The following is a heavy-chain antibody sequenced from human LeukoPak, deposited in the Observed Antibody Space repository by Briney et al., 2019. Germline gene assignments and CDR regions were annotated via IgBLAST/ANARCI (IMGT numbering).Heavy chain of an antibody. CDR3: ARDGFGNPLGY. V-gene: IGHV3-7*05. CDR1: GVTFSSYW. Sequence: PGGSLRLSCAGSGVTFSSYWMSWVRQAPGKGLEWVANIKQDGSEKYYVDSVKGRFTFSRDNAKNSLYLQMNSLRAEDTAVYYCARDGFGNPLGYWGQGALVTVSS. D-gene: IGHD4-23*01. J-gene: IGHJ4*02. CDR2: IKQDGSEK.